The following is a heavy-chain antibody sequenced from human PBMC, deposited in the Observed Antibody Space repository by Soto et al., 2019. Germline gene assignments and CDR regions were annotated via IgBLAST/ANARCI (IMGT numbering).Heavy chain of an antibody. D-gene: IGHD2-2*01. CDR2: MSYDGSDK. CDR1: GFSFRSYA. V-gene: IGHV3-30-3*01. Sequence: QVQLVESGGGVVQPGRSLRLSCAASGFSFRSYAMHWVRQAPGKGLEWVAVMSYDGSDKDYADSVKGRFTISRDNSKNTLYLQMSRLRAEDAAVYYCARARLDAPALEYWGQGTLVNVSS. J-gene: IGHJ4*02. CDR3: ARARLDAPALEY.